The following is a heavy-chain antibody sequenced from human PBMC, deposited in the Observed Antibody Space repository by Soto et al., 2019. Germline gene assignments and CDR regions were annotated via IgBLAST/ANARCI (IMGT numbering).Heavy chain of an antibody. CDR3: AHMELLYLYYIDV. CDR1: GFSISTSGVA. CDR2: TYWDDDM. V-gene: IGHV2-5*02. D-gene: IGHD1-7*01. J-gene: IGHJ6*03. Sequence: QITLKESGPTLVKPTQTLTLTCTFSGFSISTSGVAVGWIRQPPGKTLECLALTYWDDDMPYSPSLKSRLTSNNDTSKSQVGLTMNNMDPVDTATYYGAHMELLYLYYIDVWGKGTTVTVSS.